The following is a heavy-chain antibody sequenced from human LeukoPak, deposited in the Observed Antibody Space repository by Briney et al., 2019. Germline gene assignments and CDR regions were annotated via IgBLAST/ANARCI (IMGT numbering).Heavy chain of an antibody. Sequence: PSETLSLTCTVSGGSISSYYWSWLPQPPGKGLEGLGYIYYSASTNYTPSLKSRVTISVDTSKNQFSLKLSSVTAADTAVYYCARALRGYSYGFDYWGQGALVTVSS. CDR1: GGSISSYY. D-gene: IGHD5-18*01. CDR2: IYYSAST. J-gene: IGHJ4*02. V-gene: IGHV4-59*01. CDR3: ARALRGYSYGFDY.